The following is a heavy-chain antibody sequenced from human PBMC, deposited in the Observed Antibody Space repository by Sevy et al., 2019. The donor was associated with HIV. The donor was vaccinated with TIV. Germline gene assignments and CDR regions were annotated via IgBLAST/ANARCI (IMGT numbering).Heavy chain of an antibody. D-gene: IGHD2-15*01. J-gene: IGHJ6*02. CDR2: MNFNSGNT. V-gene: IGHV1-8*03. CDR3: ARGPPIVVVVTAPYYNYYYGMDV. Sequence: ASVKVSCMASGYSFNTYDINWVRQATGQGLEWMGWMNFNSGNTVYAQKFQGRVTFTGNTSISTAYMELSSRISEDTAVYFCARGPPIVVVVTAPYYNYYYGMDVWGQGTTVTVSS. CDR1: GYSFNTYD.